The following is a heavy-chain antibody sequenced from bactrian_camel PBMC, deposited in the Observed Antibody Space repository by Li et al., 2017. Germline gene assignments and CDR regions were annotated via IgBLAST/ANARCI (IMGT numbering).Heavy chain of an antibody. CDR1: GFTSSTYV. Sequence: HVQLVESGGGLVQPGGSLRLSCAASGFTSSTYVMYWVRQAPGKGLEWVSSIYSDGSNTYYADSVKGRFTISRDNAKNTVYLQMNSLKSEDTAKYYCADLFGIWYYPSDYEYNYWGQGTQVTVS. CDR2: IYSDGSNT. CDR3: ADLFGIWYYPSDYEYNY. V-gene: IGHV3S6*01. D-gene: IGHD6*01. J-gene: IGHJ4*01.